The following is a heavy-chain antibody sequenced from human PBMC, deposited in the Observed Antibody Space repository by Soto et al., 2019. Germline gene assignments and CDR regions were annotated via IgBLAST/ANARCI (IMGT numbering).Heavy chain of an antibody. CDR2: TKNKGNNYTT. CDR3: AVFIAGRPGV. V-gene: IGHV3-72*01. CDR1: GFIFSDHF. Sequence: EVQLVESGGDLVQPGGSLRLSCAASGFIFSDHFMDWVRQAPGKGLEWVGRTKNKGNNYTTEYAASVKGRFTISRDDLKRSCDLQMNSLKIEDTAVYYCAVFIAGRPGVGGQGTLVTVSS. J-gene: IGHJ4*02. D-gene: IGHD6-6*01.